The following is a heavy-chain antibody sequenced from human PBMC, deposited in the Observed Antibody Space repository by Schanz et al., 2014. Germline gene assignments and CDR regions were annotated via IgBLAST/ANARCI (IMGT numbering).Heavy chain of an antibody. CDR2: ISSSSGTI. CDR3: ASDYNYFETEAP. CDR1: GFTFSNYG. D-gene: IGHD3-16*01. J-gene: IGHJ5*02. V-gene: IGHV3-48*01. Sequence: VQLVESGGDLVKPGGSLRLSCEASGFTFSNYGMNWVRQAPEKGLEWVSYISSSSGTIYYADSVKGRFTISRDNAKNSLYLRMNSLRAEDTAVYYCASDYNYFETEAPWGQGTLVTVSS.